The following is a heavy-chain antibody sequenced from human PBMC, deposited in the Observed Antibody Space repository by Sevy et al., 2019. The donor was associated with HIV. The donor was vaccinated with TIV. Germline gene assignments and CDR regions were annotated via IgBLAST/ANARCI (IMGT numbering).Heavy chain of an antibody. Sequence: ASVKLSCKVSGYTLTAFAMHWVRQAPGKGLEWMGTFDPEDDERIYALKFQGRVSMTEDTSADTAYMELSSLRSEDTAIYYCATTKDYYDSSAYPVDYWGQGTLVTVSS. CDR1: GYTLTAFA. J-gene: IGHJ4*02. V-gene: IGHV1-24*01. D-gene: IGHD3-22*01. CDR3: ATTKDYYDSSAYPVDY. CDR2: FDPEDDER.